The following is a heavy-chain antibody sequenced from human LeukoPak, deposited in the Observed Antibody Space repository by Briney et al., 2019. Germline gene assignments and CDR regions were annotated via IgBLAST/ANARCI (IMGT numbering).Heavy chain of an antibody. CDR1: GFTFSSYS. J-gene: IGHJ4*02. CDR2: ISSSSSYI. Sequence: PGGSLRLSCAASGFTFSSYSMNWVRQAPGKGLEWVSSISSSSSYIYYADSVKGRFTISRDNAKNSLYLQMNSLRAEDTAVYYCAKDGVIGSGSYYKLYYFDYWGQGTLVTVSS. D-gene: IGHD3-10*01. CDR3: AKDGVIGSGSYYKLYYFDY. V-gene: IGHV3-21*04.